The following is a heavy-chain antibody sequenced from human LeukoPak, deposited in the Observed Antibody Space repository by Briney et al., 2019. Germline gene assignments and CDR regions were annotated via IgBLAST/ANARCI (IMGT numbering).Heavy chain of an antibody. CDR2: ILPIFGTA. D-gene: IGHD1-20*01. CDR3: ARIRGDNWNRRKYYYYYMDV. V-gene: IGHV1-69*05. Sequence: SVKVSCKASGGTFSSYAISWVRQAPGQGLEWMGRILPIFGTANYAQKCKGRVTIATDESTITAYMELSSLRSDDTAVYYCARIRGDNWNRRKYYYYYMDVWGKGTTVTVSS. J-gene: IGHJ6*03. CDR1: GGTFSSYA.